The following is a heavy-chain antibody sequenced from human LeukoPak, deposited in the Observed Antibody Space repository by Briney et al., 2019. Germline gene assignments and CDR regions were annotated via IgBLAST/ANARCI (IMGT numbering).Heavy chain of an antibody. Sequence: GASVKVSCKASGGTFISYAISWVRQAPGQGLEWMGGIIPIFGTANYAQKFQGRVTITADESTSTAYMELSSLRSEDTAVYYCARVLYYDSSGYYSYYFDYWGQGTLVTVSS. D-gene: IGHD3-22*01. CDR2: IIPIFGTA. CDR3: ARVLYYDSSGYYSYYFDY. CDR1: GGTFISYA. J-gene: IGHJ4*02. V-gene: IGHV1-69*13.